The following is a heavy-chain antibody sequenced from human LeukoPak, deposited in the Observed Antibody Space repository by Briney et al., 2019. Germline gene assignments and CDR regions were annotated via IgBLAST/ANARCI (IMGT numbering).Heavy chain of an antibody. CDR3: ARYGDLRFDY. CDR1: GYTFTSCG. J-gene: IGHJ4*02. CDR2: ISAYSGNT. Sequence: GASVKVSCKASGYTFTSCGISWVRQAPGQGLEWMGWISAYSGNTNYAQKFQGRVTMTTDTSTNTSYMDLRSLRSDDTAVYYCARYGDLRFDYWGQGTLVTVSS. V-gene: IGHV1-18*01. D-gene: IGHD2-21*02.